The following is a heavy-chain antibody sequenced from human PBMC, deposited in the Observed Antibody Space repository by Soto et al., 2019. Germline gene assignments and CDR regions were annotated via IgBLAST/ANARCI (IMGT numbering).Heavy chain of an antibody. Sequence: EVQLVESGGGLVQPGGSLRLSCAASGFTFSSYSMNWVRQAPGKGLEWVSYISSSSTIYYADSVKGRFTISRDNAKNSLYLQMNSLRDEDTAVYYCAREITIFGVVIGAVDYWGQGTLVTVSS. V-gene: IGHV3-48*02. CDR2: ISSSSTI. CDR1: GFTFSSYS. J-gene: IGHJ4*02. D-gene: IGHD3-3*01. CDR3: AREITIFGVVIGAVDY.